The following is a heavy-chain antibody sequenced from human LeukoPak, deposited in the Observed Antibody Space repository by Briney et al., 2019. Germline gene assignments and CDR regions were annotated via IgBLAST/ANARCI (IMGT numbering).Heavy chain of an antibody. Sequence: SETLSLTCAVYGGPFSGYYWSWIRQPAGKGLEWIGRIYTSGSTNYNPSLKSRVTISVDTSKNQFSLKLSSVTAADTAVYYCARNSAYYYDSSGELDYWGQGTLVTVSS. D-gene: IGHD3-22*01. CDR2: IYTSGST. J-gene: IGHJ4*02. V-gene: IGHV4-59*10. CDR3: ARNSAYYYDSSGELDY. CDR1: GGPFSGYY.